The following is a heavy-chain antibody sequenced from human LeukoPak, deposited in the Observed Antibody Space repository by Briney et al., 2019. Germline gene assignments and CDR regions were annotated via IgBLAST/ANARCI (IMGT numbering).Heavy chain of an antibody. CDR3: ARDRHLLREDAFDI. J-gene: IGHJ3*02. CDR1: GYTFTSYD. Sequence: ASVKVSCKASGYTFTSYDINWVRQATGQGLEWMGWMNPNSGNTGYAQKFQGRVTMTRNTSISTAYMELSSLRSEDTAVYYCARDRHLLREDAFDIWGQGTMVIVSS. CDR2: MNPNSGNT. V-gene: IGHV1-8*01.